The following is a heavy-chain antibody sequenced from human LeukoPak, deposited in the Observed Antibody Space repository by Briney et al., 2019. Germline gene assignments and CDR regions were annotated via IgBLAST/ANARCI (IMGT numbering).Heavy chain of an antibody. D-gene: IGHD3-9*01. J-gene: IGHJ4*02. CDR3: ARVFPSQYYDILTGSGFDY. CDR1: GGSISTYY. Sequence: SETLSLTCTVSGGSISTYYWSWIRQPPGKGLEWIGYIYYSGSTNYNPSLKSRVTISVDTSKNQFSLKLSSVTAADTAVYYCARVFPSQYYDILTGSGFDYWGQGTLVTVSS. V-gene: IGHV4-59*01. CDR2: IYYSGST.